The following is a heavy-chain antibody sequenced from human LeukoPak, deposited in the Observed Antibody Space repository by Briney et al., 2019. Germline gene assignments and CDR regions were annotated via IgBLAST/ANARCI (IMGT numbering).Heavy chain of an antibody. V-gene: IGHV3-21*01. D-gene: IGHD1-1*01. CDR1: GITFSNYN. J-gene: IGHJ6*03. CDR2: ITSSRSYT. CDR3: ARDPYNGAYSEGYYYYYMDV. Sequence: GGSLRLSCAAPGITFSNYNMNWVRHAPGKGLEWISSITSSRSYTFYADSVKGRFTISRDNAKNSLYLQMNSLRVEDTAIYYCARDPYNGAYSEGYYYYYMDVWGKGTTVTVSS.